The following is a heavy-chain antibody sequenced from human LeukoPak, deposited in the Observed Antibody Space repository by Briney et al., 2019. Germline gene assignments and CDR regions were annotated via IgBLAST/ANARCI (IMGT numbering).Heavy chain of an antibody. J-gene: IGHJ3*02. CDR2: ISSSSRFI. V-gene: IGHV3-21*01. Sequence: GGSLRLSCAASGFTFNSYSMNWLRQAPGKGLEWVSSISSSSRFIYYADSVKGRFTISRDNAKNSLYLQMTSLRAADTAVYYCARQTYYDILTGPSYAFDIWGQGTMVTVSS. D-gene: IGHD3-9*01. CDR1: GFTFNSYS. CDR3: ARQTYYDILTGPSYAFDI.